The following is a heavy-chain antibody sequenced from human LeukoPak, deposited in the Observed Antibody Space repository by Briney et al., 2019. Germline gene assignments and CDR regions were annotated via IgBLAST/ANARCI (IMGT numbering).Heavy chain of an antibody. D-gene: IGHD6-13*01. V-gene: IGHV3-30-3*01. J-gene: IGHJ4*02. CDR1: GFTFTNHI. CDR3: ARDQQQLSIDY. CDR2: IATDGSQT. Sequence: GGSLRLSCAASGFTFTNHIMHWVRQAPGKGLEWVASIATDGSQTFYRGSVKGRFTISRDNSENKLYLQMNSLRAEDTAVYYCARDQQQLSIDYWGQGTLVTVSS.